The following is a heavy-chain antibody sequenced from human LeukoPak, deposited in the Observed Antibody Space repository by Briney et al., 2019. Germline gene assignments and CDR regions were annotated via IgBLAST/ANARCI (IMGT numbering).Heavy chain of an antibody. CDR3: AKAPYFDWLLSYFDY. Sequence: GGSLRLSCAASGFTVSKNYMSWVRQAPGKGLEWVSVIYSGGSTYNADSVKGRFTISRDNSKNTLYLQMNSLRAEDTAVYYCAKAPYFDWLLSYFDYWGQGTLVTVSS. D-gene: IGHD3-9*01. J-gene: IGHJ4*02. CDR1: GFTVSKNY. V-gene: IGHV3-53*01. CDR2: IYSGGST.